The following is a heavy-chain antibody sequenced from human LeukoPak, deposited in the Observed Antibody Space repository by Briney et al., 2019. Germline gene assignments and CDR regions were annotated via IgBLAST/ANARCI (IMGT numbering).Heavy chain of an antibody. CDR2: IYYSGST. CDR3: ARARSTSCYFYFDY. J-gene: IGHJ4*02. V-gene: IGHV4-61*01. D-gene: IGHD2-2*01. CDR1: GGSVSSGSYY. Sequence: PSETLSLTCTVSGGSVSSGSYYWSWIRQPPGKGLEWIGYIYYSGSTNYNPSLKSRVTISVDTSENQFSLKLSSVTAADTAVYYCARARSTSCYFYFDYWGQGTLVTVSS.